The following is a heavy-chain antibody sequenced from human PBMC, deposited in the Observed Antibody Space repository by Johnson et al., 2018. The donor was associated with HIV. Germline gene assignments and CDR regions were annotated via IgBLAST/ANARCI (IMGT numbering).Heavy chain of an antibody. CDR3: ASGIALAVTLLDAFDI. CDR2: ISYDGSNK. CDR1: GFTFSSYA. V-gene: IGHV3-30-3*01. D-gene: IGHD6-19*01. J-gene: IGHJ3*02. Sequence: QVQLVESGGGVVQPGRSLRLSCAASGFTFSSYAMHWVRQAPGKGLEWVAVISYDGSNKYYPDSVKGRFTISRDNFKNTLYLQMNSLRAEDTAVYYCASGIALAVTLLDAFDIWGQGTMVTVSS.